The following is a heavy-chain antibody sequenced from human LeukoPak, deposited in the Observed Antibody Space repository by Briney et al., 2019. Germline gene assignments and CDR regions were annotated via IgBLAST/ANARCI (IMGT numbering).Heavy chain of an antibody. Sequence: SETLSLTCAVYGGSFSGYYWSWIRQPPGKGLEWIGEINHSGSTNYNPSLKSRVTISVDTSKNQFSLKLSSVTAADTAVYYCAGPALGVVIIGGHQYGMDVWGQGTTVTVSS. J-gene: IGHJ6*02. V-gene: IGHV4-34*01. CDR2: INHSGST. D-gene: IGHD3-3*01. CDR1: GGSFSGYY. CDR3: AGPALGVVIIGGHQYGMDV.